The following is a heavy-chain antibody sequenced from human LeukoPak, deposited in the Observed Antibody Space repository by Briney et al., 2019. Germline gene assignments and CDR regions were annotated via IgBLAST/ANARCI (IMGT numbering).Heavy chain of an antibody. D-gene: IGHD3-3*01. CDR1: GYTFTSYD. Sequence: ASVKVSCKASGYTFTSYDINWVRQATGQGLEWMGWMNPNSGNTGYAQKFQGRVTMTRYTSISTAYMELSSLRSEDTAVYYCARGRPGITIFGVVIYNPLMEWGQGTLVTVSS. V-gene: IGHV1-8*01. CDR2: MNPNSGNT. J-gene: IGHJ4*02. CDR3: ARGRPGITIFGVVIYNPLME.